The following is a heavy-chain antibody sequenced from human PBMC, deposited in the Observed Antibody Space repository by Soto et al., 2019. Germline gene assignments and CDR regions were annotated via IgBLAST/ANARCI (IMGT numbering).Heavy chain of an antibody. CDR3: ARDATLVALYFDY. CDR1: VFTFSSYW. CDR2: IKQDGSEK. D-gene: IGHD2-15*01. Sequence: WGSLRLSCASSVFTFSSYWMSWVRQAPGKGLEWVANIKQDGSEKYYVDSVKGRFTISRDNAKNSLYLQMNSLRAEDTAVYYCARDATLVALYFDYWGQGTLVTSPQ. V-gene: IGHV3-7*01. J-gene: IGHJ4*02.